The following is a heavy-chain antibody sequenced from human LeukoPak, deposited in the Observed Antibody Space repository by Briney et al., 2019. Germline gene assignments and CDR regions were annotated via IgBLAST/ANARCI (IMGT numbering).Heavy chain of an antibody. V-gene: IGHV3-23*01. J-gene: IGHJ4*02. CDR3: AKDRYSFDY. CDR2: ISGSDGGT. Sequence: GGSLRLSCAASGFTFSSYAMSWVRQAAGKGLEWVSAISGSDGGTYYADSVKGRFTISRDNSKNTLYLQMNSLRAEDTAVYYCAKDRYSFDYWGQGTLVTVSS. CDR1: GFTFSSYA. D-gene: IGHD5-18*01.